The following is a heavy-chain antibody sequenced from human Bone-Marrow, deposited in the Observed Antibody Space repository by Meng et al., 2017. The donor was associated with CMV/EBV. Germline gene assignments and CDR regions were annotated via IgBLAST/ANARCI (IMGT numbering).Heavy chain of an antibody. D-gene: IGHD2-2*01. J-gene: IGHJ6*02. V-gene: IGHV3-30*04. Sequence: GESLKISCAASGFTFSSYAMHWVRQAPGKGLEWVAVISYDGSNKYYADSVKGRFTISRDNSKNTLYLQMNSLRVEDTAVYYCAKDSRPAAMFYYGMHVWGQGTTVTVSS. CDR2: ISYDGSNK. CDR1: GFTFSSYA. CDR3: AKDSRPAAMFYYGMHV.